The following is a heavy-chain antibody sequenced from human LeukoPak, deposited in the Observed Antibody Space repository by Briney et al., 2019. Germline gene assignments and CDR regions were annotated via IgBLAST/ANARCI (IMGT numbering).Heavy chain of an antibody. CDR3: ARGMGLRYFDWFPYGMDV. CDR2: IWYDGSNK. D-gene: IGHD3-9*01. Sequence: GGSLRLSCAASGFTFSSYGMHWVRQAPGKGLEWVAVIWYDGSNKYYADSVEGRFTISRDNSKNTLYLQMNSLRAEDTAVYYCARGMGLRYFDWFPYGMDVWGQGTTVTVSS. J-gene: IGHJ6*02. CDR1: GFTFSSYG. V-gene: IGHV3-33*01.